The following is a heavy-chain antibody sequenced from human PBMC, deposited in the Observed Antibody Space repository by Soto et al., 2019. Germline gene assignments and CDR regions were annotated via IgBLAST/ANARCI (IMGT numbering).Heavy chain of an antibody. J-gene: IGHJ6*02. CDR3: ARGRSGSYNHYYYYYGMDV. CDR1: GCTFSSYA. CDR2: IIPIFGTA. D-gene: IGHD1-26*01. Sequence: ASVKVSCKASGCTFSSYAISWVRQAPGPVLEWMGGIIPIFGTANYAQKFQGRVTITADESTSTAYMELSSLRSGDTAVYYCARGRSGSYNHYYYYYGMDVWGQGTTVTVSS. V-gene: IGHV1-69*13.